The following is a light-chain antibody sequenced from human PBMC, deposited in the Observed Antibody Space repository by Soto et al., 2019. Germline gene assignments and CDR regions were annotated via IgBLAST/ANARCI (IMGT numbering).Light chain of an antibody. CDR1: QSISSY. Sequence: DIQMTQSPSSLSASVGDRVTITCRASQSISSYLNWYQQKPGKAPKLLIYAASSLQSGVPSRFSGSGSGTDFTLTNSSLQPEDFATYYCQQSYSTPGITFGPGTKVDIK. J-gene: IGKJ3*01. V-gene: IGKV1-39*01. CDR3: QQSYSTPGIT. CDR2: AAS.